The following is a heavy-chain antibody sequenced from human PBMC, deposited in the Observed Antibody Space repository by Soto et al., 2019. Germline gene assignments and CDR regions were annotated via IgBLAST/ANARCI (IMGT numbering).Heavy chain of an antibody. CDR3: ARGNIVVVPAAMRGNWFDP. Sequence: GASVKVSCKASGGTFSSYAISWVRQAPGQGLEWMGGIIPIFGTANYAQKFQGRVTITADKSTNTAYMELSSLRSEDTAVYYCARGNIVVVPAAMRGNWFDPWGQGTLVTVSS. CDR2: IIPIFGTA. CDR1: GGTFSSYA. V-gene: IGHV1-69*06. J-gene: IGHJ5*02. D-gene: IGHD2-2*01.